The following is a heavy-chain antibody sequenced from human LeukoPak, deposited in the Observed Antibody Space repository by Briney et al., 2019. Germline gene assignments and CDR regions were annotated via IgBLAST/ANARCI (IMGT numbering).Heavy chain of an antibody. V-gene: IGHV3-23*01. CDR3: ARGYDDTTGHDAYDI. D-gene: IGHD3-22*01. CDR1: RFTFRKYA. Sequence: GGSLRLSCAASRFTFRKYAMNWVRQAPGKGLEWVSSIVGNGESTFYADSVKGRFTISRDNSKNTLYLQMNSLRAEDTALYYCARGYDDTTGHDAYDIWGQGTMVTVST. CDR2: IVGNGEST. J-gene: IGHJ3*02.